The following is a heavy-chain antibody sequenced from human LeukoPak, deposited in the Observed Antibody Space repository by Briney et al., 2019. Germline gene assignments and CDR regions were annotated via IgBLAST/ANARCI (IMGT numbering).Heavy chain of an antibody. D-gene: IGHD5-12*01. CDR1: GGTFSSYA. V-gene: IGHV1-69*05. J-gene: IGHJ4*02. Sequence: SAKVSCKASGGTFSSYAISWVRQAPGQGLEWMGRIIPIFGTANYAQKFQGRVTITTDESTSTAYMELSSLRSKDTAVYYCARDISGYDWGAFDYWGQGTLVTVSS. CDR3: ARDISGYDWGAFDY. CDR2: IIPIFGTA.